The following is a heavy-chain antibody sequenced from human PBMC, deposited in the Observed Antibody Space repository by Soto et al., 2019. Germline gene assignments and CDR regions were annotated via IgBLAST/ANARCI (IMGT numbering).Heavy chain of an antibody. CDR2: ISYDGTKK. Sequence: QVQLVESGGGVVQPGRSLRLSCAASGFTFSTYAMHWVRQAPGKGLEWVAVISYDGTKKYYAYSVKGRLTISRDNSKNTLNLQMNSLRDEDTAVYYCARADSGDYDPNDYYYYGMDVWGRGTTVTVSS. J-gene: IGHJ6*02. CDR3: ARADSGDYDPNDYYYYGMDV. CDR1: GFTFSTYA. D-gene: IGHD4-17*01. V-gene: IGHV3-30-3*01.